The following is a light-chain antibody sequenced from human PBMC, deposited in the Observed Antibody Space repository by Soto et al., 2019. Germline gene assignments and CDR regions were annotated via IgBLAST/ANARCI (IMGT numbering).Light chain of an antibody. CDR3: QQFDTSPYT. CDR2: GAS. J-gene: IGKJ2*01. V-gene: IGKV3-20*01. CDR1: QSVSRY. Sequence: VLTQSPGTLSLSPGERATLSCRASQSVSRYLVWYQQKPGQAPRLLIYGASSRASGIPDRLSGSGSGTDFTLTINRLGPEDSAVDYCQQFDTSPYTFGQGTKLEIK.